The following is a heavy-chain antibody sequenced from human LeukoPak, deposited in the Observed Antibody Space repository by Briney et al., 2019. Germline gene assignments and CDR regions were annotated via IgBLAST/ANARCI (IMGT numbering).Heavy chain of an antibody. J-gene: IGHJ4*02. CDR1: GFTFSNYS. Sequence: TGGSLRLSCAASGFTFSNYSLHWVRQAPGKGLEWVAVISYDGNNKYYADSVKGRFTISRDNSKNTLYLQMNSLRAEDTAVYYCARDRGADILTAHSSGDYWGQGTLVTVSS. CDR3: ARDRGADILTAHSSGDY. V-gene: IGHV3-30-3*01. CDR2: ISYDGNNK. D-gene: IGHD3-9*01.